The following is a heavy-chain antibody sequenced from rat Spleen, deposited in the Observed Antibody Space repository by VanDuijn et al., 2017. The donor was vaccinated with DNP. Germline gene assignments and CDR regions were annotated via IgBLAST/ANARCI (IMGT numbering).Heavy chain of an antibody. Sequence: QVQLQQSGAELAKPGSSVMISCRASGYTFTTYYIGWMKQTTRQGLEFIGYINKGSGGSNYKEKFKGKATLTVDKSSSTAFMQLSSLTPDDSAVYYCARSWVGVRGIWFAYWGQGTLVTVSS. D-gene: IGHD4-3*01. V-gene: IGHV1-43*01. J-gene: IGHJ3*01. CDR3: ARSWVGVRGIWFAY. CDR2: INKGSGGS. CDR1: GYTFTTYY.